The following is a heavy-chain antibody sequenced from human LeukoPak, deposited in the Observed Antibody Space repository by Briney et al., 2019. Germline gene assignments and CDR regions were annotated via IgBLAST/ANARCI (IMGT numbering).Heavy chain of an antibody. J-gene: IGHJ4*02. CDR3: ARPFYFDSIDI. CDR1: GFTFSSSF. V-gene: IGHV3-74*01. D-gene: IGHD3-22*01. CDR2: INPGNIT. Sequence: PGGSLRLSCVASGFTFSSSFMVRVRQVPGKGLAWVSRINPGNITTYADSVKGRFTISRGNAKNTLYLQMNSLRAEDTAVYYCARPFYFDSIDIWGQGTLVTVSS.